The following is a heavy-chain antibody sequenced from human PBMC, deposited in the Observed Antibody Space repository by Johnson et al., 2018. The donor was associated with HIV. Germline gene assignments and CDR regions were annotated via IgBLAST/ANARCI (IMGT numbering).Heavy chain of an antibody. D-gene: IGHD6-19*01. V-gene: IGHV3-66*01. Sequence: VQLVESGGGLVQPGGSLRLSCVASGFRFSDHYMSWIRQAPGKGLEWVSVIYSGGSTYYADSVKGRFTISRDNSKNTLYLQMNSLRAEDTAVYYCAGGVAVAFDIWGPGTMVTVSS. CDR3: AGGVAVAFDI. CDR1: GFRFSDHY. CDR2: IYSGGST. J-gene: IGHJ3*02.